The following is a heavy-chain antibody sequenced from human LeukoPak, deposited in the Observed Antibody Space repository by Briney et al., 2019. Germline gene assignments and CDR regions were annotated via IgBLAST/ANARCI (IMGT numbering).Heavy chain of an antibody. J-gene: IGHJ4*02. Sequence: ASVTVSCTASGYTFTGYYMHWVRQAPGQGLEWMGRINPNSGGTNYAQKFQGRVTMTRDTSISTAYMELNRLRSDDTAVYYCATLDGYGDYEGDWGQGTLVTVSS. CDR2: INPNSGGT. V-gene: IGHV1-2*06. D-gene: IGHD4-17*01. CDR3: ATLDGYGDYEGD. CDR1: GYTFTGYY.